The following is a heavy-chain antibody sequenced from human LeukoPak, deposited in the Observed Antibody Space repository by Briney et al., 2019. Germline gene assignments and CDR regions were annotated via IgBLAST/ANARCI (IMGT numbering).Heavy chain of an antibody. CDR3: ASDVTVAAVRMAFDV. D-gene: IGHD2-15*01. CDR1: GGIFTNYA. J-gene: IGHJ3*01. CDR2: IVPILGVA. V-gene: IGHV1-69*04. Sequence: ASVKVSCKASGGIFTNYAFSWVRQAPGQGLEWMGRIVPILGVAIYPQKFQNRVTITADKSTSTAYMEVTSLTSDDTAMYYCASDVTVAAVRMAFDVWGRGTMVTVSS.